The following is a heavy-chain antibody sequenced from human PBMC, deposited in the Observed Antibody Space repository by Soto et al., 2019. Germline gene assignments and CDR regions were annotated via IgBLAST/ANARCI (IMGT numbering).Heavy chain of an antibody. Sequence: VQLLESGGGLVQPGGSLRLSCAASGFTFSSYAMSWVRQAPGKGLEWVSAISGSGGSTYYADSVKGRFTISRDNSKNTLYLQMNSLRAEDTAVYYCAKDDRYYYDSSGFFDYWGQGTLVTVSS. CDR2: ISGSGGST. CDR3: AKDDRYYYDSSGFFDY. CDR1: GFTFSSYA. J-gene: IGHJ4*02. D-gene: IGHD3-22*01. V-gene: IGHV3-23*01.